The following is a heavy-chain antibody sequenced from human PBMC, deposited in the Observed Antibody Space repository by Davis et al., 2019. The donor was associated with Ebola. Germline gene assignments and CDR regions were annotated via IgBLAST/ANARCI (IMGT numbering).Heavy chain of an antibody. CDR2: FDPEDGET. J-gene: IGHJ6*02. D-gene: IGHD5-12*01. Sequence: ASVKVSCKVSGYTLTELSMHWVRQAPGKGLEWMGGFDPEDGETIYAQKLQGRVTMTTDTSTSTAYMELRSLRSDDTAVYYCARDGGYSGYDFWLYGMDVWGQGTTVTVSS. V-gene: IGHV1-24*01. CDR1: GYTLTELS. CDR3: ARDGGYSGYDFWLYGMDV.